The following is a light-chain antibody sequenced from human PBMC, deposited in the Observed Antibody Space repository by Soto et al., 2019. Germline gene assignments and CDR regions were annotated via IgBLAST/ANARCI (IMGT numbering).Light chain of an antibody. J-gene: IGKJ3*01. CDR2: DAS. CDR3: QQYGRIPLFT. Sequence: EIVLTQSPGTLSLSPGERATLSCRASQSVSNSYLAWYQQKPGQAPRLLIYDASSRATGIPDRFSGSGSGTDFTLTISRLEPEDFAMYYCQQYGRIPLFTFGPGTKVDIK. CDR1: QSVSNSY. V-gene: IGKV3-20*01.